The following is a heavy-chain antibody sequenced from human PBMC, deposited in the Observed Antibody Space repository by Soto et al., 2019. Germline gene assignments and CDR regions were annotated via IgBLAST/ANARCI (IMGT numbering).Heavy chain of an antibody. J-gene: IGHJ5*02. V-gene: IGHV4-39*02. CDR2: IYYSGST. Sequence: SETLSLTCTVSGGSISSSSYYWGWIRQPPGKGLEWIGSIYYSGSTYYNPSLKSRVTISVDTSKNQFSLKLSSVTAADTAVYYCARDLNGPSRYYYGSGPFDPWGQGTLVTVS. D-gene: IGHD3-10*01. CDR1: GGSISSSSYY. CDR3: ARDLNGPSRYYYGSGPFDP.